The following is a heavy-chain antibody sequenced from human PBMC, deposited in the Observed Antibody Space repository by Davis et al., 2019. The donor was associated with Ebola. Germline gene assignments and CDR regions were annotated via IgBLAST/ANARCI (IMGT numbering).Heavy chain of an antibody. V-gene: IGHV1-8*01. J-gene: IGHJ4*02. Sequence: AASVKVSCKASGYTFTSYDINWVRQATGQGIEWMGWMNPNSGNTGYAQKFQGRDTMTRNTSISTAYMELSSLRSEDTAVYYGARDSSSSSEDYWGQGTLVTVSS. CDR2: MNPNSGNT. CDR1: GYTFTSYD. CDR3: ARDSSSSSEDY. D-gene: IGHD6-6*01.